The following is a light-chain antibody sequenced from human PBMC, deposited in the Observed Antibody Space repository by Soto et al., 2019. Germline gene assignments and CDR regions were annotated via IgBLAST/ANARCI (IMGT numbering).Light chain of an antibody. CDR3: QQYYTLPLT. Sequence: DILMTKSPASLAVSLGDMATINCEYSQIVLFTSNNKNYLAGYQQKPGQPPKLLLSWASARESGVPERFSGSGSGTLFTRSIISLQAEDVAVYYCQQYYTLPLTFGGGTKVDI. CDR1: QIVLFTSNNKNY. J-gene: IGKJ4*01. CDR2: WAS. V-gene: IGKV4-1*01.